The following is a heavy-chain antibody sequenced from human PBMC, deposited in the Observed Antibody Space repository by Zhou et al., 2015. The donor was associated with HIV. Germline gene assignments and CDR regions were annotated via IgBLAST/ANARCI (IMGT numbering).Heavy chain of an antibody. CDR2: INGDGSDI. CDR3: ARDLGPLRNYMDV. D-gene: IGHD5-24*01. CDR1: GFTFTTYW. V-gene: IGHV3-74*01. J-gene: IGHJ6*04. Sequence: VQLVESGGGVVQPGRSLRLSCAASGFTFTTYWMHWVRRGPGKGLEWVTRINGDGSDIIYADSVKGRFTVSRDNVEKTLYLEMTNLRPDDAGIYFCARDLGPLRNYMDVWGTGTAVVVSP.